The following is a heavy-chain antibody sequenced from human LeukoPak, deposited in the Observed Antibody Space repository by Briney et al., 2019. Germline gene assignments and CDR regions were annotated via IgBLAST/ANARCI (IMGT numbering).Heavy chain of an antibody. D-gene: IGHD3-22*01. CDR2: ISGSGGST. CDR1: GFTFSGCA. Sequence: PGGSLRLSCAASGFTFSGCAMSWVRQAPGKGLEWVSAISGSGGSTYYADSVKGRFTIFRDSSKNTLYLQMNSLRAEDTAVYYCAKDPDSSGHEGYFDYWGQGTLVTVSS. V-gene: IGHV3-23*01. J-gene: IGHJ4*02. CDR3: AKDPDSSGHEGYFDY.